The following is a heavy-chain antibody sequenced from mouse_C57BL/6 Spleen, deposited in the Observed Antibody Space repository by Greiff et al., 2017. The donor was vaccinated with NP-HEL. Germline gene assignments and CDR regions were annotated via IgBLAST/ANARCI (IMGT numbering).Heavy chain of an antibody. D-gene: IGHD1-1*01. CDR1: GFSLTSYG. J-gene: IGHJ1*03. CDR2: IWSGGST. CDR3: ARKDYYGSSYGYFDV. Sequence: VMLVESGPGLVQPSQSLSITCTVSGFSLTSYGVHWVRQSPGKGLEWLGVIWSGGSTDYNAAFISRLSISKDNSKSQVFFKMNSLQADDTAIYYCARKDYYGSSYGYFDVWGTGTTVTVSS. V-gene: IGHV2-2*01.